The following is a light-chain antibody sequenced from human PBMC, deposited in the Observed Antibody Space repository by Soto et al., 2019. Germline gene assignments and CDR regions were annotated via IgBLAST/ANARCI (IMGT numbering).Light chain of an antibody. Sequence: EIVMTQSPATLSVSPGARAPLSCRASQGVGSTLAWYQQKPGQTPRLLIYGASTRATGIPARFSGSGSGTEFTLTINSLQSEDFAVYYCQRYNNWPLAFGGGTKVDIK. CDR3: QRYNNWPLA. V-gene: IGKV3-15*01. CDR1: QGVGST. J-gene: IGKJ4*01. CDR2: GAS.